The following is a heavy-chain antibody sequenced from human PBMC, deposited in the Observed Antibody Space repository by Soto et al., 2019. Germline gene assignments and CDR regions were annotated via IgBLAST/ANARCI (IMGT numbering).Heavy chain of an antibody. V-gene: IGHV1-46*01. CDR3: ARDYDSSGYYNGSQFDP. CDR1: GCTFTSSD. CDR2: INPRGGST. D-gene: IGHD3-22*01. Sequence: ASAKVSCKASGCTFTSSDMHWARQAPGQGLEWMGIINPRGGSTSYAQKFQGRVTMTRDTSTSTVYMELSSLRFEDTAVYYCARDYDSSGYYNGSQFDPWGQGTQVTVSS. J-gene: IGHJ5*02.